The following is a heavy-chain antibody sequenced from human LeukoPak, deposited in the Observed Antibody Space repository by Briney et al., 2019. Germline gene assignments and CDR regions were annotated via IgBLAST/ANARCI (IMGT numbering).Heavy chain of an antibody. Sequence: PSETLSLNCAVSGHSISSGHYCGWIRQPPGKGLEWIGTIYHSGSTYYNPSLRSRVTLSVDTSKNQFSLRLSSVTAADTAVYYCGRHPDIYPIPPVEYWGQGTLVTVSS. CDR3: GRHPDIYPIPPVEY. D-gene: IGHD2-15*01. CDR2: IYHSGST. CDR1: GHSISSGHY. V-gene: IGHV4-38-2*01. J-gene: IGHJ4*02.